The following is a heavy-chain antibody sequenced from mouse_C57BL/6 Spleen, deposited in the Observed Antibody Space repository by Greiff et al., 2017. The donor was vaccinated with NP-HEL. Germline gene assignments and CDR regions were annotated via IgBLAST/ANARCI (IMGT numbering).Heavy chain of an antibody. CDR2: IDPSDSET. J-gene: IGHJ4*01. V-gene: IGHV1-52*01. Sequence: QVQLQQPGAELVRPGSSVKLSCKASGYTFTSYWMHWVKQRPIQGLEWIGNIDPSDSETHYNQKFKDKATLTVDKSSSTAYMQHSSLTSEDSAVYYCARGRAYDAMDYWGQGTSVTVSS. D-gene: IGHD3-3*01. CDR1: GYTFTSYW. CDR3: ARGRAYDAMDY.